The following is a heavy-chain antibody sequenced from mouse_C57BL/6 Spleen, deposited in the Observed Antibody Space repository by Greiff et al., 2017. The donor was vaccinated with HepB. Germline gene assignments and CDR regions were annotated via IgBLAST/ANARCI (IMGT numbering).Heavy chain of an antibody. V-gene: IGHV1-72*01. Sequence: QVQLQQPGAELVKPGASVKLSCKASGYTFTSYWMHWVKQRPGRGLEWIGRIDPNSGGTKYNEKFKSKATLTVDKPSSTAYMQLRSLTSEDSAVYYCARYYYYGSSYWYFDVWGTGTTVTVSS. D-gene: IGHD1-1*01. CDR1: GYTFTSYW. CDR2: IDPNSGGT. CDR3: ARYYYYGSSYWYFDV. J-gene: IGHJ1*03.